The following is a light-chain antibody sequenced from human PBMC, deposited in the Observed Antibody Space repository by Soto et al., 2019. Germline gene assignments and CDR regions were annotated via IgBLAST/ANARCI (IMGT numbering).Light chain of an antibody. V-gene: IGKV3-20*01. Sequence: FLTQSPCTLTVSPGERATLSCRASPSVTSGYLAWYQQHPGQAPRLLIYGTSNRATGIPARISGSGSGPDFSLIISRLEHEDFAVYYCQYYGSSPRTFGQGTKVDI. CDR2: GTS. CDR1: PSVTSGY. J-gene: IGKJ1*01. CDR3: QYYGSSPRT.